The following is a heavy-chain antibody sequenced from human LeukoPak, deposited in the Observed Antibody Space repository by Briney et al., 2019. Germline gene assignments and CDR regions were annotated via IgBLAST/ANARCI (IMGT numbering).Heavy chain of an antibody. J-gene: IGHJ5*02. D-gene: IGHD6-13*01. CDR1: GGTFSSYA. Sequence: GASVKVSCKASGGTFSSYAISWVRQAPGQGLEWMGRIIPILGIANYAQEFQGRVTITADKSTSTAYMELSSLRSEDTAVYYCARDGLVKQERWFDPWGQGTLVTVSS. V-gene: IGHV1-69*04. CDR3: ARDGLVKQERWFDP. CDR2: IIPILGIA.